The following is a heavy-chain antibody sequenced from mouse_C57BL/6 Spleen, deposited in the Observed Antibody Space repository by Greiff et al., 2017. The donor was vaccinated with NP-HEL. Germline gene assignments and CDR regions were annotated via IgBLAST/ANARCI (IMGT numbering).Heavy chain of an antibody. CDR2: IFPGSGST. D-gene: IGHD1-1*01. CDR1: GYTFTDYY. Sequence: VKLMESGPELVKPGASVKISCKASGYTFTDYYINWVKQRPGQGLEWIGWIFPGSGSTYYNEKFKGKATLTVDKSSSTAYMLLSSLTSEDSAVYFCARTITTVVTHPFYFDYWGQGTTLTVSS. J-gene: IGHJ2*01. CDR3: ARTITTVVTHPFYFDY. V-gene: IGHV1-75*01.